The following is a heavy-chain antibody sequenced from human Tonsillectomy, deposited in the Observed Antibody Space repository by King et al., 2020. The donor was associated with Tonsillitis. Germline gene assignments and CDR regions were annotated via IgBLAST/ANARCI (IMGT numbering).Heavy chain of an antibody. J-gene: IGHJ4*02. CDR1: GFTLSTYG. CDR2: IWSDGSKK. Sequence: VQLVESGGGVVQPGRSLRLSCAASGFTLSTYGMHWVRQAPGKGLEWVAVIWSDGSKKDYADSVKGRFTISRDNSKNTLYLQMNSLRAEDTAVYYCARDSRYCSSGSCSPGFAWFWGQGTLVTVSS. CDR3: ARDSRYCSSGSCSPGFAWF. D-gene: IGHD2-15*01. V-gene: IGHV3-33*08.